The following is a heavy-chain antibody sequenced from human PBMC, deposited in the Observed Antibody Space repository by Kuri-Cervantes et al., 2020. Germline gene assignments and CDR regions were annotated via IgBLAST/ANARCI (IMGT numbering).Heavy chain of an antibody. D-gene: IGHD3-10*01. J-gene: IGHJ5*02. CDR2: ISYDGSNK. Sequence: GESLKISCAAPGFTFSSYGMHWVRQAPGKGLEWVAVISYDGSNKYYADSVKGRFTISRDNSKNTLYLQMNSLRAEDTATYYCAKAPGSSTWFLFHWFGPWGQGALVTVSS. CDR1: GFTFSSYG. V-gene: IGHV3-30*18. CDR3: AKAPGSSTWFLFHWFGP.